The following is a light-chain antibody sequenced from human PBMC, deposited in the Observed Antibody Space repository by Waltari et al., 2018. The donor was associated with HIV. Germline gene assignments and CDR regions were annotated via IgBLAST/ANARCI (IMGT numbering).Light chain of an antibody. V-gene: IGLV9-49*01. CDR3: GADHGSGSNFVLV. CDR1: SGSSVYD. CDR2: VGTGGIVG. Sequence: QPVLPQPPSASASLGASVTLTCTLSSGSSVYDVEWYQQRPCQGLPLVMRVGTGGIVGSKGDGIPDRFSVWGEGLNRFLTITNVQEEDESDFHCGADHGSGSNFVLVFGGGTKLTVL. J-gene: IGLJ2*01.